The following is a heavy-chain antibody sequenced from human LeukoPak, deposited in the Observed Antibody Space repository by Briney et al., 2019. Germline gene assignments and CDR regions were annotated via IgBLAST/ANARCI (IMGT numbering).Heavy chain of an antibody. Sequence: KSSETLSLTCTASGDSITNSNYYWGWVRQSPGRGLEWLGNIFYNGGPYYNPSFRSRVAISVDTSKNHFSLTLKNVTAADTAVYYCATYSGIYSAFEIWSQGTLVIVSS. CDR2: IFYNGGP. CDR1: GDSITNSNYY. V-gene: IGHV4-39*07. CDR3: ATYSGIYSAFEI. J-gene: IGHJ3*02. D-gene: IGHD1-26*01.